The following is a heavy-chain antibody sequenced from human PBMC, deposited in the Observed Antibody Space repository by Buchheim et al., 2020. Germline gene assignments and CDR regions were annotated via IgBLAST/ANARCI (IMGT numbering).Heavy chain of an antibody. D-gene: IGHD4-17*01. Sequence: EVQVVESGGGLVQPGGSLRLSCAASGFTFSDYWMSWVRQAPGKGLEWVATIIHDGSGKYYVDSVKGRFTISRDNARNILYLQMNSLRVEDTAVYYCAVTNWFNPWGQGTL. CDR2: IIHDGSGK. J-gene: IGHJ5*02. CDR3: AVTNWFNP. V-gene: IGHV3-7*01. CDR1: GFTFSDYW.